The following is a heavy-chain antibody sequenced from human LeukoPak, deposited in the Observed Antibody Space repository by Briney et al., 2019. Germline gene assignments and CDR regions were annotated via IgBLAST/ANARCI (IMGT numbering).Heavy chain of an antibody. Sequence: GGSLSLSCAASGFTFSSYSMHWVRQAPGKGLEWVSYISSSSSIIYYADSVKGRFTISRDNAKNTLYLQMNSLRAEDTAVYYCARGIPGELFYYYGMDVWGQGTTVTVSS. CDR2: ISSSSSII. J-gene: IGHJ6*02. V-gene: IGHV3-48*04. CDR3: ARGIPGELFYYYGMDV. CDR1: GFTFSSYS. D-gene: IGHD7-27*01.